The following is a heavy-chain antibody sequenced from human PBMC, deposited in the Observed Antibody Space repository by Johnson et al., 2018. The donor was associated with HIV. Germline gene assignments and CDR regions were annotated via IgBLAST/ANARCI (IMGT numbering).Heavy chain of an antibody. Sequence: QVQLVESGGGVVQPGGSLRLSCAASGFTVRSSYMSWVRQAPGKGLEWVSYISSSGSTIYYADSVKGRFTISRDNAKNSLYLQMNSLRAEDTAVYYCAREAVTLRGWGHLFDIWGQGTMVTVSS. CDR1: GFTVRSSY. J-gene: IGHJ3*02. D-gene: IGHD3-16*01. CDR3: AREAVTLRGWGHLFDI. V-gene: IGHV3-11*04. CDR2: ISSSGSTI.